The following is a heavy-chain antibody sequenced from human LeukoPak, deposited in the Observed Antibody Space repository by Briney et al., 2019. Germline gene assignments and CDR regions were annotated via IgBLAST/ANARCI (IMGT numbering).Heavy chain of an antibody. D-gene: IGHD3-9*01. J-gene: IGHJ4*02. CDR1: GGSISSGSYY. V-gene: IGHV4-61*02. CDR3: ARGLRYYDILTGYYPATYYFDY. Sequence: SQTLSLTCTVSGGSISSGSYYWSWIRQPAGKGLEWIGRIYTSGSTNYNPSLKSRVTISVDTSKNQFSLKLSSVTAADTAVYYCARGLRYYDILTGYYPATYYFDYWGQGTLVTVSS. CDR2: IYTSGST.